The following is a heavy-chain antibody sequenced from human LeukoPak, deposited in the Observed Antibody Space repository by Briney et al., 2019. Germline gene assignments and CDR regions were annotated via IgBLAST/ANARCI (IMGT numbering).Heavy chain of an antibody. CDR3: ASLGPARYSISAFDI. J-gene: IGHJ3*02. D-gene: IGHD1-1*01. Sequence: GGSLRLSCAASGFTFSDYYMSWIRQAPGRGLEWVSYISSSGSTIYYADSVKGRFTISRDNAKNSLYLQVNSLRAEDTAVYYCASLGPARYSISAFDIWGQGTMVTVSS. V-gene: IGHV3-11*01. CDR2: ISSSGSTI. CDR1: GFTFSDYY.